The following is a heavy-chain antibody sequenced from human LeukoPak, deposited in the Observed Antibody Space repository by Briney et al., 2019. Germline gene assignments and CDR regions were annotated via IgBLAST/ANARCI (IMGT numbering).Heavy chain of an antibody. V-gene: IGHV4-31*03. CDR1: GGSISSGGYY. Sequence: SQTLSLTCTVSGGSISSGGYYWSWIRQHPGKALEWIGYIYYSGSTYYNPSLKSRVTISVDTSKNQFSLKLSSVTAADTAVYYCARYTVTTLDNWFDPWGQGTLVTVSS. CDR3: ARYTVTTLDNWFDP. D-gene: IGHD4-17*01. J-gene: IGHJ5*02. CDR2: IYYSGST.